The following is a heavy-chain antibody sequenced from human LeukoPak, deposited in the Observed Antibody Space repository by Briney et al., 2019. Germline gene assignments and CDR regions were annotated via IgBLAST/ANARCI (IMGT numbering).Heavy chain of an antibody. CDR3: ARDQGYCSGGSCYSGYYYYMDV. V-gene: IGHV1-46*01. CDR2: INPSGGST. D-gene: IGHD2-15*01. Sequence: ASAKVSCKASGYTFTSYYIHWVRQAPGQGLEWMGIINPSGGSTSYAQKFQGRVTMTRDTSTSTVYMELSSLRSEDTAVYYCARDQGYCSGGSCYSGYYYYMDVWGKGTTVTISS. J-gene: IGHJ6*03. CDR1: GYTFTSYY.